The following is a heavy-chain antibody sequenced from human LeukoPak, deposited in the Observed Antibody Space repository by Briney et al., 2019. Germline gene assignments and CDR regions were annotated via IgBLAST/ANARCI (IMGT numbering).Heavy chain of an antibody. J-gene: IGHJ4*02. CDR3: ARARKYYSSSWYYFDY. Sequence: GSLRLSCAASGFTFSSYAMSWVRQAPGKGLEWVSAISGSGGSTYYADSLKGRFTISRDNAKNTLYLQMNSLRAEDTAVYYCARARKYYSSSWYYFDYWGQGTLVTVSS. V-gene: IGHV3-23*01. CDR1: GFTFSSYA. CDR2: ISGSGGST. D-gene: IGHD6-13*01.